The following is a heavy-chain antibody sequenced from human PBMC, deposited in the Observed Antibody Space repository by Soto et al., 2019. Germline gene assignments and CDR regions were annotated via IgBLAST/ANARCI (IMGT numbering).Heavy chain of an antibody. J-gene: IGHJ5*02. CDR3: ARGLGYCSGGSCNWFDP. CDR2: TYYRSKWYN. CDR1: GDSVSSNSAA. D-gene: IGHD2-15*01. Sequence: PSQTLSLTCASSGDSVSSNSAAWNWIRQSPSRGLEWLGRTYYRSKWYNDYAVSVKSRITINPDTSKNQFSLQLNSVTPEDTAVYYCARGLGYCSGGSCNWFDPWGQGTLVIVSS. V-gene: IGHV6-1*01.